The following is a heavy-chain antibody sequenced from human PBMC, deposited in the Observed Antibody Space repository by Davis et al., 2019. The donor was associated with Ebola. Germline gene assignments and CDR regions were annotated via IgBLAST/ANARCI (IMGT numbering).Heavy chain of an antibody. CDR3: ARGGGYGGYGMDV. J-gene: IGHJ6*02. D-gene: IGHD3-16*01. V-gene: IGHV4-34*01. CDR1: GGSFSNYH. Sequence: PSETLSLTCAVYGGSFSNYHWNWLRQPPGKGLEWIGEINHSGNTNYNPSLKTRVTMSVDTSKKQFSLKLRSVTAADTAVYFCARGGGYGGYGMDVWGQGTTVTVSS. CDR2: INHSGNT.